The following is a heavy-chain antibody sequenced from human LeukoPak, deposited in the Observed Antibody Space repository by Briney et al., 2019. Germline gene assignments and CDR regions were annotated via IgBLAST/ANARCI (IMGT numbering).Heavy chain of an antibody. J-gene: IGHJ5*02. CDR2: INHSGST. Sequence: SETLSLTCAVYGGSFSGYYWSWIRQPPGKGLEWIGEINHSGSTNYNPSLKSRVTISVDTSKNQFSLKLSSVTAADTAVHYCARGGDYGDNWFDPWGQGTLVTVSS. CDR1: GGSFSGYY. V-gene: IGHV4-34*01. D-gene: IGHD4-17*01. CDR3: ARGGDYGDNWFDP.